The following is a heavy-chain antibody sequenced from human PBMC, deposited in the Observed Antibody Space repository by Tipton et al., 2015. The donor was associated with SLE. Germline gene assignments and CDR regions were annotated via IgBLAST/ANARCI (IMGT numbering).Heavy chain of an antibody. D-gene: IGHD4-11*01. CDR3: ARERAETVFDY. CDR1: GFTFSSYV. Sequence: SLRLSCAASGFTFSSYVLSWVRQAPGKGLEWVSAISGSGGSTYYADSVKGRFTISRDNSKDTLFLQMNSLRAEDTAVYYCARERAETVFDYWGQGTPVTVSS. V-gene: IGHV3-23*01. CDR2: ISGSGGST. J-gene: IGHJ4*02.